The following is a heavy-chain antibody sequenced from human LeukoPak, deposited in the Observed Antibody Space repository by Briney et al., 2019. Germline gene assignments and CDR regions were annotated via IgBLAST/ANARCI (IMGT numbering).Heavy chain of an antibody. J-gene: IGHJ3*02. CDR2: IYYSGTT. D-gene: IGHD2-2*01. CDR1: GGSISSIGHY. CDR3: ARAGLVQAAIHDAFDI. V-gene: IGHV4-39*07. Sequence: SETLSLTCTVSGGSISSIGHYWAWIRQPPGKGLEWIASIYYSGTTYYNPSLKSHVTISVDTSKNQFSLKLSSVTAADTAVYYCARAGLVQAAIHDAFDIWGQGTMVTVSS.